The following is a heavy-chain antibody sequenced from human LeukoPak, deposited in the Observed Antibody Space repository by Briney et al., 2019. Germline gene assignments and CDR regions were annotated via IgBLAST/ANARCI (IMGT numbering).Heavy chain of an antibody. CDR1: GFTFSSYA. Sequence: GGSLRLSCAASGFTFSSYAMSWVRQAPGKGLEWVSAISGIGGSTYYADSVKGRFTISRDNSKNTLYLQMNSLRAEDTAVYYCAKDYSNYPYYFDYWGQGTLVTVSS. CDR2: ISGIGGST. D-gene: IGHD4-11*01. CDR3: AKDYSNYPYYFDY. J-gene: IGHJ4*02. V-gene: IGHV3-23*01.